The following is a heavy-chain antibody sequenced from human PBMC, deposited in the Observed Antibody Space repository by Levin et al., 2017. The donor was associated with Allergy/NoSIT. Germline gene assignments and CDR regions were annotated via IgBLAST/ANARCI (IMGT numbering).Heavy chain of an antibody. CDR3: AKRALLRSNYYYGLNV. J-gene: IGHJ6*02. CDR2: IGGGGATT. Sequence: GGSLRLSCAASGFTFNNYAMTWVRQAPGKGLEWVSVIGGGGATTYYADSVKGRFTVSRDNSKNTLYLHMNSLRAEDTAVYYCAKRALLRSNYYYGLNVWGQGTTVTVSS. V-gene: IGHV3-23*01. CDR1: GFTFNNYA. D-gene: IGHD1-26*01.